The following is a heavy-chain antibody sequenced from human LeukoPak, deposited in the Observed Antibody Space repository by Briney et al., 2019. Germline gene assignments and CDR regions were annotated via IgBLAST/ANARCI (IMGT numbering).Heavy chain of an antibody. J-gene: IGHJ4*02. D-gene: IGHD3-22*01. CDR1: GYSFTSYW. Sequence: GESLKISCKGSGYSFTSYWIGWVRQMPGKGLEWMGIIHPGDSDTRYSPSFQGQVTISADKSISTAYLQWSSLKASDTAMYYCARHSMPGYYDSSGYYYDLGYWGQGTLVTVSS. CDR2: IHPGDSDT. V-gene: IGHV5-51*01. CDR3: ARHSMPGYYDSSGYYYDLGY.